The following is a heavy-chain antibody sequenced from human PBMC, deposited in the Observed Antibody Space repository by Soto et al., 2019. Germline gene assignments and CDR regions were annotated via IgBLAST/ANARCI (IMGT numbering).Heavy chain of an antibody. J-gene: IGHJ6*02. CDR2: INHSGST. CDR3: ARVVTPPAMFTDEHRYYYYGMDV. D-gene: IGHD5-18*01. CDR1: GGSFSGYY. V-gene: IGHV4-34*01. Sequence: QVQLQQWGAGLLKPSETLSLTCAVYGGSFSGYYWSWIRQPPGKGLEWIGEINHSGSTNYNPSLKSRVTISVDTSKNQFSLKLSSVTAADTAVYYCARVVTPPAMFTDEHRYYYYGMDVWGQGTTVTVSS.